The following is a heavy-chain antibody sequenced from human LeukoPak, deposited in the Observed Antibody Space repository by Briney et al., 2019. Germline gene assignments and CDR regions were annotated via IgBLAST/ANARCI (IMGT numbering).Heavy chain of an antibody. Sequence: GGSLRLPCAVSGFPFSNSWMYWVRQAPGKRLEGVANINKDGGGISYVDSVKGRFIISRDNARNSLYLQMNSLRVEDTVVYFCAGGNSMDVWGKGTAVTVSS. V-gene: IGHV3-7*03. D-gene: IGHD1/OR15-1a*01. CDR3: AGGNSMDV. CDR1: GFPFSNSW. J-gene: IGHJ6*04. CDR2: INKDGGGI.